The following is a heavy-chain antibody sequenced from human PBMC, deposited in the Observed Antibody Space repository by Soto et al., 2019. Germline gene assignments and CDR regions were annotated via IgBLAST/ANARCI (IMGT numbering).Heavy chain of an antibody. V-gene: IGHV3-11*06. CDR3: SRAFITMVRGVIPVNDY. CDR2: ISSSSSYT. Sequence: GGSLRLSCAASGFTFSDYYMSWIRQAPGKGLEWVSYISSSSSYTNYADSVKGRFTISRDNAKNSLYLQMNSLRAEDTAVYYCSRAFITMVRGVIPVNDYWGQGTLVTVSS. D-gene: IGHD3-10*01. CDR1: GFTFSDYY. J-gene: IGHJ4*02.